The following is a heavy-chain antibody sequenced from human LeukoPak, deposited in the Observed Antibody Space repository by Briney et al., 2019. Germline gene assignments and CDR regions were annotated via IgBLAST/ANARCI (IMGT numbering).Heavy chain of an antibody. D-gene: IGHD7-27*01. V-gene: IGHV3-23*01. J-gene: IGHJ4*02. CDR1: GFTFSSYS. Sequence: GGSLRLSCAASGFTFSSYSMNWVRQAPGKGLEWVSTITTSDGNTYHADSVKGRFTVSRDNSKNTLFLQMNSLRAEDTAVYYCAKDGGLWVSAHWGDSWGRGTLVTVSS. CDR2: ITTSDGNT. CDR3: AKDGGLWVSAHWGDS.